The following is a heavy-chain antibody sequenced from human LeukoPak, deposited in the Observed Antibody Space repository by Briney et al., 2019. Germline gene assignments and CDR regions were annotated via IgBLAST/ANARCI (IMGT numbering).Heavy chain of an antibody. V-gene: IGHV4-34*01. CDR1: GGSFSGYY. D-gene: IGHD5-18*01. CDR2: INHSGST. CDR3: ARGRGYSYGYFDY. J-gene: IGHJ4*02. Sequence: SETLSLTCAVYGGSFSGYYWSWIGQPPGKGLEWIGEINHSGSTNYNPSLKSRVTISVDTSKNQFSLKLSSVTAADTAVYYCARGRGYSYGYFDYWGQGTLVTVSS.